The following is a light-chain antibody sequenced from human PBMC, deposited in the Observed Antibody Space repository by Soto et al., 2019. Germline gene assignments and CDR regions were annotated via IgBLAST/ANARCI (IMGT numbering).Light chain of an antibody. V-gene: IGKV3-20*01. J-gene: IGKJ1*01. CDR1: QSVSSTL. Sequence: ELVLTQSPVALSLSSGERATLSCRASQSVSSTLLTWYQQKPCQAPRLLIYGVSSRATGIQDRFSGSGSGTDFTLTLRRVEPEDFAVYVCQHYGDSSWTFGQGSRVEIK. CDR2: GVS. CDR3: QHYGDSSWT.